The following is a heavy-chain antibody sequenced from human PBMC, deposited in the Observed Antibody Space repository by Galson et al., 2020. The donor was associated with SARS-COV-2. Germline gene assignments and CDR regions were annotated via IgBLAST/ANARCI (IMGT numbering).Heavy chain of an antibody. D-gene: IGHD1-26*01. Sequence: ASVKVSCKASGYTFNSYYMHWVRQAPGQGLEWMGIINPSGGSTSYAQKFQGRVTMTRDTSTSTVYMELSSLRSEDTAVYYCARCKYSWSYTLVYTFDYWGQGTLVTVSS. J-gene: IGHJ4*02. V-gene: IGHV1-46*02. CDR3: ARCKYSWSYTLVYTFDY. CDR2: INPSGGST. CDR1: GYTFNSYY.